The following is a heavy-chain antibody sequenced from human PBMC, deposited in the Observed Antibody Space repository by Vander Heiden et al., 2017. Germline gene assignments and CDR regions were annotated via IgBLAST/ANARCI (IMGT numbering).Heavy chain of an antibody. J-gene: IGHJ4*02. CDR3: VGDYHVGLFDY. CDR1: GGSISSSSYY. D-gene: IGHD4-17*01. CDR2: IYYSGST. Sequence: QLQLQESGPGLVKPSETLSLTCTVSGGSISSSSYYWGWIRQPPGKGLEWIGSIYYSGSTYYNPSLKSRVTISVDTSKNQFSLKLSSVTTADTAVYYCVGDYHVGLFDYWGQGTLVTVSS. V-gene: IGHV4-39*01.